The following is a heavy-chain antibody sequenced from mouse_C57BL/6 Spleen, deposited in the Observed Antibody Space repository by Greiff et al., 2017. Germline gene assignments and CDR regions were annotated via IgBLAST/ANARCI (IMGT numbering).Heavy chain of an antibody. J-gene: IGHJ4*01. Sequence: EVKVVESGGGLVKPGGSLKLSCAASGFTFSSYAMSWVRQTPEKRLEWVATISDGGSYTYYPDNVKGRFTISRDNAKNNLYLQMSHLKSEDTAMYYCARLRQGPYYAMDYWGQGTSVTVSS. CDR1: GFTFSSYA. CDR2: ISDGGSYT. D-gene: IGHD2-12*01. CDR3: ARLRQGPYYAMDY. V-gene: IGHV5-4*03.